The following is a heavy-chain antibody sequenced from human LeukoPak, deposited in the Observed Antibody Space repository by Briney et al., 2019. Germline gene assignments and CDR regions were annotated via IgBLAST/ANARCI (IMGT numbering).Heavy chain of an antibody. CDR1: GGTFSSYA. V-gene: IGHV1-69*04. D-gene: IGHD6-19*01. Sequence: ASVKVSCKASGGTFSSYAISWVRQAPGQGLEWMGRIIPILGIANYAQKFQGRVTITADKSTSTAYMELSSLRSEDTAVYYCARPYSAVAPYDYWGQGTLVTVSS. CDR3: ARPYSAVAPYDY. J-gene: IGHJ4*02. CDR2: IIPILGIA.